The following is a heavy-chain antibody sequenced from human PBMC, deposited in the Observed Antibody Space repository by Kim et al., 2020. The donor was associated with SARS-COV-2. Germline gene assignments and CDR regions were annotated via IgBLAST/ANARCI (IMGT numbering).Heavy chain of an antibody. CDR1: GYSFTSYW. D-gene: IGHD6-13*01. V-gene: IGHV5-51*01. Sequence: GESLKISCKGSGYSFTSYWIGWVRQMPGKGLEWMGIIYPGDSDTRYSPSFQGQVTISADKSISTAYLQWSSLKASDTAMYYCARRGPDSSSWYSGTYYYGMDVWGQGTTVTVSS. CDR2: IYPGDSDT. CDR3: ARRGPDSSSWYSGTYYYGMDV. J-gene: IGHJ6*02.